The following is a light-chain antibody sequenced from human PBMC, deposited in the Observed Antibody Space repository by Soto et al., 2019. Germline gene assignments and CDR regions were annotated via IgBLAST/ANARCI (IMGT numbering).Light chain of an antibody. V-gene: IGKV3-11*01. Sequence: EIVLTQSPGTLSFSPGESATLSCRASQSVSSYLAWYQQKPGQAPRLLIYDASNRATGIPARFSGSGSGTDFTLTISDLQPEDFATYYCQQLNSFPLTFGQGTRLEI. CDR3: QQLNSFPLT. J-gene: IGKJ5*01. CDR1: QSVSSY. CDR2: DAS.